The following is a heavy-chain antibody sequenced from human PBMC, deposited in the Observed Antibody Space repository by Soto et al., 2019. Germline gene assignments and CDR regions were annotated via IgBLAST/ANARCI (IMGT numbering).Heavy chain of an antibody. J-gene: IGHJ6*03. Sequence: LSLTCTVSGGSISSGGYYWSWIRQHPGKGLEWIGYIYYSGSTYYNPSLKSRVTISVDTSKNQFSLKLSSVTAADTAVYYCSRDRLGDYVRFGYYYYYMDVWGKGTTVTVSS. D-gene: IGHD4-17*01. CDR3: SRDRLGDYVRFGYYYYYMDV. V-gene: IGHV4-31*03. CDR2: IYYSGST. CDR1: GGSISSGGYY.